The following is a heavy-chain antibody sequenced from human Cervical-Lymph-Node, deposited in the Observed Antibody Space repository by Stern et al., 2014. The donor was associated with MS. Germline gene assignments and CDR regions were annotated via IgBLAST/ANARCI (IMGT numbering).Heavy chain of an antibody. D-gene: IGHD6-13*01. J-gene: IGHJ4*02. Sequence: QLVQSGPEVNKPGTSVKGSCKASGFTFTSSAVQWVRQARGQRLAWVGLTVVGSGNTNYAQKFQERVTITRDMSTSTAYMELSSLRSEDTAVYYCAAEPTSIAAADQFDYWGQGTLVTVSS. CDR1: GFTFTSSA. CDR3: AAEPTSIAAADQFDY. V-gene: IGHV1-58*01. CDR2: TVVGSGNT.